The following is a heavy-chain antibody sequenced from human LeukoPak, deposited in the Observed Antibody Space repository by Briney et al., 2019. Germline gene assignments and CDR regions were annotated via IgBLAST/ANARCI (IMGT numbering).Heavy chain of an antibody. J-gene: IGHJ4*02. V-gene: IGHV3-23*01. CDR3: AKGYCSTSRCYLNPFGY. CDR1: GFTFSSYA. D-gene: IGHD2-2*01. CDR2: ISGSGGST. Sequence: GGSLRLSCAASGFTFSSYAMSWVRQAPGKGLEWVSGISGSGGSTYYADSVKGRFTISRDNSKNTLHLQMNSLRAEDTAVFYCAKGYCSTSRCYLNPFGYWGQGTLVTVSS.